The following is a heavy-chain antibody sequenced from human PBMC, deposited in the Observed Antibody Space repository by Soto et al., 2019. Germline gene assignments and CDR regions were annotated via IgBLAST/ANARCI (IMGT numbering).Heavy chain of an antibody. D-gene: IGHD4-17*01. Sequence: PSETLSLTCTVSGGPISSYYWSWIRQPPGKGLEWIGYIYCSGRTNYNPPLKSRVTISVDTSKNKFSLKLSSVTAADTAVYYCAREGGDYPFDYWGQGTLVTVSS. CDR1: GGPISSYY. CDR3: AREGGDYPFDY. V-gene: IGHV4-59*01. J-gene: IGHJ4*02. CDR2: IYCSGRT.